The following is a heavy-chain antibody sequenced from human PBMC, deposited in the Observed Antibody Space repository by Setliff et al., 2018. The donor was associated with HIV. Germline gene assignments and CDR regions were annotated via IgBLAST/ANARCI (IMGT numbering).Heavy chain of an antibody. D-gene: IGHD3-10*01. CDR2: ISWNGGSK. CDR1: GFTFDDYT. Sequence: GESLKISCAASGFTFDDYTMHWVRQAPGKGLEWISLISWNGGSKDYAESVKGRFTISRDNSKNSLYLQMNSLGAEDTAVYYCAKDNLYSSGIYQFDYWGQGTMVTVSS. V-gene: IGHV3-43D*04. J-gene: IGHJ4*02. CDR3: AKDNLYSSGIYQFDY.